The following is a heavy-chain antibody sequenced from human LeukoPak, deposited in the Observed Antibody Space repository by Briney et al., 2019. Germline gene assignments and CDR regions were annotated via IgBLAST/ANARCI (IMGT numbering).Heavy chain of an antibody. V-gene: IGHV3-53*01. CDR3: AREDRAWGVFDS. D-gene: IGHD5-18*01. CDR2: IYSGGII. J-gene: IGHJ4*02. CDR1: GXTVSSNY. Sequence: PGGSLRLSCVASGXTVSSNYVSWVRQAPGKGLEWVAVIYSGGIIYYADSVKGRFTISRDSSKNTLYLQMNSLRAEDTAMYYCAREDRAWGVFDSWGQGTLVTVSS.